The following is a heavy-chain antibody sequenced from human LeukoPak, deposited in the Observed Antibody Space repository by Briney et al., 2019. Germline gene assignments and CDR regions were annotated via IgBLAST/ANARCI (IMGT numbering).Heavy chain of an antibody. D-gene: IGHD1-26*01. J-gene: IGHJ4*02. V-gene: IGHV4-4*07. CDR1: GGSISSYY. Sequence: SETLSLTCTVSGGSISSYYWSWIRQPAGKGLEWIGRIYTSGSTNYNPSLKSRVTISVDKSKNQFSLKLSSVTAADTAVYYCARGPYSGSYYVNYFDYWGQGTLVTVSS. CDR3: ARGPYSGSYYVNYFDY. CDR2: IYTSGST.